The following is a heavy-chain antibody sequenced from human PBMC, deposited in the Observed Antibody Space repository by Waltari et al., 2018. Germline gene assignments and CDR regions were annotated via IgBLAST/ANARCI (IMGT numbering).Heavy chain of an antibody. V-gene: IGHV3-72*01. D-gene: IGHD3-10*01. CDR1: GFTCSDHY. Sequence: EVQLVESGGGLVQPGGSLRLSCATSGFTCSDHYLEWVRQAPGKGLEWVGRSKNRRNGYNTEYAASVKGRFTISRDDSKNSVFLQMNSLKTEDTAVYFCVRWEEGAGRDWGQGTLVTVSS. CDR2: SKNRRNGYNT. CDR3: VRWEEGAGRD. J-gene: IGHJ4*02.